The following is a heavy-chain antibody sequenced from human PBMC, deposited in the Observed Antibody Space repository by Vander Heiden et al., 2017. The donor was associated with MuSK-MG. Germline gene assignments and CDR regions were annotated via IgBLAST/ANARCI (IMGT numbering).Heavy chain of an antibody. CDR3: ARIIEGVVPAEVAKDY. CDR2: ISYDGSNK. V-gene: IGHV3-30*04. D-gene: IGHD2-2*01. J-gene: IGHJ4*02. Sequence: QVQLVESGGGVVQPGRSLRLSCAASGFTFSSYAMHWVRQAPGKGLEWVAVISYDGSNKYYADSVKGRFTISRDNSKNTLYLQMNSLRAEDTAVYYCARIIEGVVPAEVAKDYWGQGTLVTVSS. CDR1: GFTFSSYA.